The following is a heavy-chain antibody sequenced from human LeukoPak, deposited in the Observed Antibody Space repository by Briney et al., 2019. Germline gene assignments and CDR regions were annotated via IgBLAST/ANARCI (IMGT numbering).Heavy chain of an antibody. CDR3: ARGGLMVYAIDY. D-gene: IGHD2-8*01. J-gene: IGHJ4*02. V-gene: IGHV4-30-2*01. Sequence: SETLSLTCAVSGGSISSGGYSWSWIRQPPGKGLEWIGYIYHSGSTYYSPSLKSRVTISVDRSKNQFSLKLSSVTAADTAVYYCARGGLMVYAIDYWGQGTLVTVSS. CDR2: IYHSGST. CDR1: GGSISSGGYS.